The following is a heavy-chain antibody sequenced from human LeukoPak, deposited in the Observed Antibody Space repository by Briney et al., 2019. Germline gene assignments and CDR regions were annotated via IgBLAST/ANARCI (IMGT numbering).Heavy chain of an antibody. Sequence: AGGSLRLSCAASGFTFSSYAMHWVRQAPGKGLEWVAVISYDGSNKYYADSVKGRFTISRDNSKNTLYLQMNSLRAEDTAVYYCAKDQHYTAMAYYFDYWGQGTLVTVSS. CDR1: GFTFSSYA. D-gene: IGHD5-18*01. V-gene: IGHV3-30-3*01. J-gene: IGHJ4*02. CDR3: AKDQHYTAMAYYFDY. CDR2: ISYDGSNK.